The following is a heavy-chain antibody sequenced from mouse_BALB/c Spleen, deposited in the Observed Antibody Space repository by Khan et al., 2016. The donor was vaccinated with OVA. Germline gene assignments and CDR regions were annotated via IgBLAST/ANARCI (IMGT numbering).Heavy chain of an antibody. J-gene: IGHJ4*01. V-gene: IGHV1S56*01. CDR2: IYPADGST. Sequence: QVQLQQSGPELVKPGALVKISCKASGYTFTAYDINWVKQRPGPGPEWIGRIYPADGSTKYNQNFKGKVTLTADTSSNTAYMQLSSLTSVNSAVYSGAREGLRGVAMDYWGQGTSVSVSS. D-gene: IGHD2-4*01. CDR3: AREGLRGVAMDY. CDR1: GYTFTAYD.